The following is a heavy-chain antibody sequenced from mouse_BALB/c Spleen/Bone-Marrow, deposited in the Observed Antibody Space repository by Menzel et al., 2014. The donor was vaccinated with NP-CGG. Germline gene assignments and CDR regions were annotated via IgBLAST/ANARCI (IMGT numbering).Heavy chain of an antibody. D-gene: IGHD1-1*01. V-gene: IGHV1-77*01. J-gene: IGHJ3*01. CDR2: IYPGSGST. Sequence: VQRQQSGPELVKPGASVKMSCKSSGYTFTDYVISWVKQRTGQGLEWIGEIYPGSGSTYYNEKFKGKATLTADKSSNTAYMQLSSLTSEDSAVYFCARGGGYGSSWFTYWGQATLATVSA. CDR1: GYTFTDYV. CDR3: ARGGGYGSSWFTY.